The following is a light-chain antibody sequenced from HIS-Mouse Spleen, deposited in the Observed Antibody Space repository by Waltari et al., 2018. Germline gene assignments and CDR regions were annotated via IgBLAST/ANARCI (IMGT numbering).Light chain of an antibody. CDR1: RSDVGSYHL. V-gene: IGLV2-14*02. CDR2: EGS. J-gene: IGLJ3*02. Sequence: QSALTQPASVSGSPGQSTPIPCPGTRSDVGSYHLVSWYQPHPGKAPKLMIYEGSKRPSGVPDRFSGSKSGTSASLAITGLQAEDEADYYCQSYDSSLSGWVFGGGTKLTVL. CDR3: QSYDSSLSGWV.